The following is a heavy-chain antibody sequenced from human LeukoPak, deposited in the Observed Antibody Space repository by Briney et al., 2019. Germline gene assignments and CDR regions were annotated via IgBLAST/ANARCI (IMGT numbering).Heavy chain of an antibody. CDR2: IYYSGST. Sequence: PSETLSLTRTVSGGSISSYYWSWIRQPPGKGLEWIGYIYYSGSTNYNPSLKSRVTISVDTSKNQFSLKLSSVTAADTAVYYCARVDLGIAVAATYWGQGTLVTVSS. D-gene: IGHD6-19*01. J-gene: IGHJ4*02. CDR1: GGSISSYY. V-gene: IGHV4-59*01. CDR3: ARVDLGIAVAATY.